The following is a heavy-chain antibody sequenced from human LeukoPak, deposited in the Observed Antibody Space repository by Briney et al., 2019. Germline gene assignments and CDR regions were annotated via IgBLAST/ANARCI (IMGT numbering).Heavy chain of an antibody. CDR3: ARGGYDILTGYQYYYYHYMDV. V-gene: IGHV1-2*02. CDR1: GYTFTSYY. J-gene: IGHJ6*03. D-gene: IGHD3-9*01. CDR2: MNPNSGNT. Sequence: ASVKVSCKASGYTFTSYYMHWVRQAPGQGLEWMGWMNPNSGNTGYAQKFQGRVTMTRDTSISTAYMELSRLRSDDTAVYYCARGGYDILTGYQYYYYHYMDVWGKGTTVTISS.